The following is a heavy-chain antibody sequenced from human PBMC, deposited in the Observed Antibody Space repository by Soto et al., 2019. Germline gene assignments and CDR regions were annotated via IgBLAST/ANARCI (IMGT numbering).Heavy chain of an antibody. J-gene: IGHJ4*02. V-gene: IGHV3-30*18. CDR1: GITFGSYG. Sequence: GGSLRLSCEASGITFGSYGMHWVRQAPGKGLEWVTVISDDGSKKYYGGSVKGRFTISRDNSKNTVYLQMNSLRADDTAMYYCAEDDYKNAGAYYWGQGTLVTVSS. CDR3: AEDDYKNAGAYY. CDR2: ISDDGSKK. D-gene: IGHD5-12*01.